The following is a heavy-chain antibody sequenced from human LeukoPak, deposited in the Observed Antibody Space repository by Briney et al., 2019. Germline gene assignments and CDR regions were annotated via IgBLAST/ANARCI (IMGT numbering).Heavy chain of an antibody. CDR3: ARGIGITMVRGVTAFDY. J-gene: IGHJ4*02. V-gene: IGHV1-18*01. Sequence: GASVKVSCKASGYTFTSYGISWVRQAPGQGLEWMGWISAYNGNTNYAQKLQGRVTMTTDTSTGTAYMELRSLRSDDTAVYYCARGIGITMVRGVTAFDYWGQGTLVTVSS. CDR2: ISAYNGNT. D-gene: IGHD3-10*01. CDR1: GYTFTSYG.